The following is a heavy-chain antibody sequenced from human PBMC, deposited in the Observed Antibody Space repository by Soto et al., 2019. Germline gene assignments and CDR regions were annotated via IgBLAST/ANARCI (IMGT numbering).Heavy chain of an antibody. Sequence: PSETLSLTCTVSGGSISSSSYYWGWIRQPPGKGLEWIGSIYYSGSTYYNPSLKSRVTISVDTSKNQFSLKLSSVTAADTAVYYCARRKPYYDILTGYFNWFDPWGQGTLVTVS. CDR2: IYYSGST. CDR1: GGSISSSSYY. CDR3: ARRKPYYDILTGYFNWFDP. V-gene: IGHV4-39*01. D-gene: IGHD3-9*01. J-gene: IGHJ5*02.